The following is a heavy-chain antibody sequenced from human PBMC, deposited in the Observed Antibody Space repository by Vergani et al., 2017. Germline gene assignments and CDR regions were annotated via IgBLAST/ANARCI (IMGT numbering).Heavy chain of an antibody. Sequence: QVHLVESGGGVVQPGRSLRLSCVVSGFTSRYYGMHWVRKAPGKGLEWVAVISYDGTQKYYADSVKGRFTISRDHSKSTLYLQMNSLRTEDTAVYYCATKSCATPGCQIGYFREWGQGTLVTVSS. CDR2: ISYDGTQK. CDR3: ATKSCATPGCQIGYFRE. J-gene: IGHJ1*01. V-gene: IGHV3-30*03. D-gene: IGHD2-2*02. CDR1: GFTSRYYG.